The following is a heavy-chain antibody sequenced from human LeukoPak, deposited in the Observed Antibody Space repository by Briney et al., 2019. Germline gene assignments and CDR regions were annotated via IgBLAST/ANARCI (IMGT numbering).Heavy chain of an antibody. CDR2: INHSGST. CDR3: ARRSRGATIVYGY. D-gene: IGHD5-12*01. CDR1: GGSFSGYY. V-gene: IGHV4-34*01. J-gene: IGHJ4*02. Sequence: PSETLSLTCAVYGGSFSGYYWSWIRQPPGEGLEWIGEINHSGSTNYNPSLKSRVTISVDTSKNQFSLKLSSVTAADTAVYYCARRSRGATIVYGYWGQGTLVTVSS.